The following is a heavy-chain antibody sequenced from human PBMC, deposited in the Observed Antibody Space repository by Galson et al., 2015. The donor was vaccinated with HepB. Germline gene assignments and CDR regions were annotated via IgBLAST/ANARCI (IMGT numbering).Heavy chain of an antibody. D-gene: IGHD6-19*01. CDR1: GFIFNSYA. J-gene: IGHJ4*02. CDR2: ISYDGSNK. CDR3: AREPYSSGWSKSGRYFDY. V-gene: IGHV3-30-3*01. Sequence: SLRLSCAASGFIFNSYAMTWVRQAPGKGLEWVSFISYDGSNKYYADSVKGRFTISRDNSKNTLYLQMNSLRPEDTAVYYCAREPYSSGWSKSGRYFDYWGQGALVTVSS.